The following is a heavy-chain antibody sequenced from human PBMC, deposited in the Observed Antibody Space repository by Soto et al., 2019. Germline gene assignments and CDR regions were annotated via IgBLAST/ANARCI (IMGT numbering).Heavy chain of an antibody. CDR3: ARVPGRPPLRNYGMDV. CDR2: IWYDGSNK. CDR1: GFIFNRYG. J-gene: IGHJ6*02. Sequence: QVQLVESGGGVVQPGRSLRLSCAASGFIFNRYGMHWVRQVPGKGLEWVADIWYDGSNKNYADSVKGRFTISRDNSKNTLSLQMNSLRAEDTAVYYCARVPGRPPLRNYGMDVWGQGTTVTVSS. V-gene: IGHV3-33*01.